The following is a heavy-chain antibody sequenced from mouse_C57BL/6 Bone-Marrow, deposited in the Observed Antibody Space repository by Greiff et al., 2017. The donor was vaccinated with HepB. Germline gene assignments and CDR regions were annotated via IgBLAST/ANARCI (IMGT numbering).Heavy chain of an antibody. CDR2: IYPGSGST. J-gene: IGHJ1*03. CDR1: GYTFTSYW. V-gene: IGHV1-55*01. CDR3: AGYYGSSHWYFDV. D-gene: IGHD1-1*01. Sequence: QVQLQQPGAELVKPGASVKMSCKASGYTFTSYWVTWVKQRPGQGLEWIGDIYPGSGSTNYNEKFKSKATLTVDTSSSTAYMQLSSLTSEDSAVYYCAGYYGSSHWYFDVWGTGTTVTVSS.